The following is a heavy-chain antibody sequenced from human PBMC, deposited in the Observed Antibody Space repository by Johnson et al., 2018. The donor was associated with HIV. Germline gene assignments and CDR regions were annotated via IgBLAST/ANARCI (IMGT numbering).Heavy chain of an antibody. CDR3: ARDLTAVVAARPGTSWDHDGFDI. J-gene: IGHJ3*02. CDR1: GFTFSGSA. V-gene: IGHV3-73*01. CDR2: IRNKANSYAT. D-gene: IGHD6-6*01. Sequence: VQLVESGGGLVQPGGSLRLYCAASGFTFSGSAMHWVRQASGKGLEWVGRIRNKANSYATAYAASVKGRFTISRDDSTNTAYLQMNSLRVEDTAIYYCARDLTAVVAARPGTSWDHDGFDIWGQGTMVTVSS.